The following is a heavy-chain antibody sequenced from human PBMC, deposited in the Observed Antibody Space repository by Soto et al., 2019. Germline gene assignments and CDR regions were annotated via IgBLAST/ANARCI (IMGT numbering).Heavy chain of an antibody. CDR3: ARDYNDFWSGHLDY. CDR1: PFRFSDYS. Sequence: GGSLRLSCLASPFRFSDYSRNWVRQAPRRGLEWVSYISSSSFTIHYADSVEGRFSISRDNAKNSLYLPMNSPRVEDTAVYYCARDYNDFWSGHLDYWGQGALVTVSS. CDR2: ISSSSFTI. J-gene: IGHJ4*02. V-gene: IGHV3-48*01. D-gene: IGHD3-3*01.